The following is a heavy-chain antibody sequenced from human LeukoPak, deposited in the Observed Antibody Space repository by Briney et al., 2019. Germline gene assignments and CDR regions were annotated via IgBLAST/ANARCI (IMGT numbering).Heavy chain of an antibody. Sequence: ASVKVSCKVSGYTLTELSMHWVRQAPGKGLEWMGGFDPEDGETIYAQKFQGRVTITEDTSTDTAYMELSSLRSEDTAVYYCATESPGYSSSWYRSDLDYWGQGTLVTVSS. CDR3: ATESPGYSSSWYRSDLDY. CDR1: GYTLTELS. D-gene: IGHD6-13*01. CDR2: FDPEDGET. V-gene: IGHV1-24*01. J-gene: IGHJ4*02.